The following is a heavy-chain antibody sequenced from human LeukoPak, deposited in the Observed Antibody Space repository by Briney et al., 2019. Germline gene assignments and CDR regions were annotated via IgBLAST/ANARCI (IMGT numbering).Heavy chain of an antibody. D-gene: IGHD2-8*01. CDR3: ARGPTSQLMVYAILYYYYYYGMDV. CDR1: GYTFTSYY. V-gene: IGHV1-46*01. J-gene: IGHJ6*02. Sequence: ASVKVSCKASGYTFTSYYMHWVRQAPGQGLEWMGIINPSGGSTSYAQKFQGRVTMTRNTSISTAYMELSSLRSEDTAVYYCARGPTSQLMVYAILYYYYYYGMDVWGQGTTVTVSS. CDR2: INPSGGST.